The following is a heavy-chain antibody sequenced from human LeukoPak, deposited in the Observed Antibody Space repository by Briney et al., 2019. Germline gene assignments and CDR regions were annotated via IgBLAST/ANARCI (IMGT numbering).Heavy chain of an antibody. CDR3: ARAGYGDSDFDY. Sequence: SETLSLTCTVSGYSISSGYFWGWIRQPPGKGLEWIGSIYHSGSTYYNPSLKSRVTISVDTSKNQFSLKLSSVTAADTAVYYCARAGYGDSDFDYWGQGTLVSVSS. CDR1: GYSISSGYF. CDR2: IYHSGST. J-gene: IGHJ4*02. V-gene: IGHV4-38-2*02. D-gene: IGHD4-17*01.